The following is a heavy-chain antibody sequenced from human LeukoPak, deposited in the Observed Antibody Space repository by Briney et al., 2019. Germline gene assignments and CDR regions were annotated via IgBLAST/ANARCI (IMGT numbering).Heavy chain of an antibody. V-gene: IGHV3-23*01. CDR1: GFTFSSYA. J-gene: IGHJ4*02. CDR3: AKLPNIVVVRKTYYFDY. D-gene: IGHD2-15*01. Sequence: GGSLRLSCAASGFTFSSYAMSWVRQAPGKGLEWVSAISGSGGSTYYADSVKGRFTISRDNSKNTLYLRMNSLRAEDTAVYYCAKLPNIVVVRKTYYFDYWGQGTLVTVSS. CDR2: ISGSGGST.